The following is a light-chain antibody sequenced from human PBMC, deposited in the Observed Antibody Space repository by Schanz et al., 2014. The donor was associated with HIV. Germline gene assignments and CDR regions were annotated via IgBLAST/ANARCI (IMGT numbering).Light chain of an antibody. V-gene: IGKV3-20*01. CDR1: QSISNN. CDR2: GAS. Sequence: EIVMTQSPATLSVSPGERATLSCRASQSISNNVAWFQQKPGQAPRLLIYGASSRATGIPDRFSGSGSGTDFTLTISRLEPEDFAVYYCQQYGSSPRTFGQGTKLEIK. J-gene: IGKJ2*01. CDR3: QQYGSSPRT.